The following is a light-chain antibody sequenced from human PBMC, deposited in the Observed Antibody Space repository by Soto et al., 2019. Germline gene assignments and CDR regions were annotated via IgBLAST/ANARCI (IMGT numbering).Light chain of an antibody. Sequence: DIVMTQSPDSLTVSLGERATINCKSSQSVFYSYRNKNQLAWYQQKPGQPPKLLIYWASTRESGVPDRFSGSGSGTDFTFTISSLQAEDVAVYYCQQYYSLPFSFGPGTKVEIK. J-gene: IGKJ3*01. CDR3: QQYYSLPFS. CDR1: QSVFYSYRNKNQ. V-gene: IGKV4-1*01. CDR2: WAS.